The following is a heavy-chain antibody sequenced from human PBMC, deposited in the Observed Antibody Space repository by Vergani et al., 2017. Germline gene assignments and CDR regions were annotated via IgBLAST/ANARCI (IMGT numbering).Heavy chain of an antibody. CDR2: ISGSGGST. J-gene: IGHJ6*02. V-gene: IGHV3-23*01. CDR1: GGSFSGYY. Sequence: VQLQQWGAGLLKPSETLSLTCAVYGGSFSGYYWSWIRQPPGKGLEWVSAISGSGGSTYYADSVKGRFTISRDNSKNTLYLQMNSLRAEDTAVYYCAREARDSGWATYYYYGMDVWGQGTTVTVSS. CDR3: AREARDSGWATYYYYGMDV. D-gene: IGHD6-19*01.